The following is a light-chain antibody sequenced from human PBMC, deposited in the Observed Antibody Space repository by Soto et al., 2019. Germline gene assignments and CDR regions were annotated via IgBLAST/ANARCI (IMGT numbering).Light chain of an antibody. CDR1: SSSIGSNT. J-gene: IGLJ3*02. CDR2: SNN. V-gene: IGLV1-44*01. Sequence: QSAVTQPPSTSGTPGQRVTLSCSGSSSSIGSNTVNWYQQLPGRAPRLLIHSNNQRPSGVPDRFSGSKSGTSASLAISGLQSEDEADYYCAAWDDSLNGPVFGGGTKVTVL. CDR3: AAWDDSLNGPV.